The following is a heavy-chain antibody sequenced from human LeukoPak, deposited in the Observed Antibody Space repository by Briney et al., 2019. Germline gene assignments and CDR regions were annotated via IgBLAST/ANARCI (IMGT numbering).Heavy chain of an antibody. Sequence: GSLRLSCAASGFTFSSHWMTWVRQAPGKGLEWVSVISETGDVTHYAGSMKGRFTISRDNIKNTLNLQMNSLRAEDTAIYYCARDSSHYLGSSDYWGQGTLVTVSS. D-gene: IGHD6-6*01. CDR1: GFTFSSHW. V-gene: IGHV3-23*01. J-gene: IGHJ4*02. CDR3: ARDSSHYLGSSDY. CDR2: ISETGDVT.